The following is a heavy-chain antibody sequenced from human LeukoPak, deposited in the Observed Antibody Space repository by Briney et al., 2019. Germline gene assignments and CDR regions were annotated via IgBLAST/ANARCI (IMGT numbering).Heavy chain of an antibody. D-gene: IGHD2-15*01. CDR3: AKHEYCSGGSCYLDY. J-gene: IGHJ4*02. CDR2: ISGSGANI. CDR1: GFTFSSYG. V-gene: IGHV3-23*01. Sequence: GGSLRLSCVASGFTFSSYGMSWVRQAPGKGLEWVSTISGSGANIYYADSVKGRFTVSRENSKNTLYLQVNSLRLEDTAVYYCAKHEYCSGGSCYLDYWGQGTLLTVSS.